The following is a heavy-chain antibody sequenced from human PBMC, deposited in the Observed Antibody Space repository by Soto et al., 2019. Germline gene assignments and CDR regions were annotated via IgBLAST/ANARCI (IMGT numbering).Heavy chain of an antibody. D-gene: IGHD3-22*01. V-gene: IGHV3-23*01. J-gene: IGHJ4*02. CDR1: GFTFSNYG. CDR3: ARRDSGCRYYFDY. CDR2: FGDSGNT. Sequence: EVQLLESGGGLVQPGGSLRLSCAASGFTFSNYGMSWVRQAPGKGPEWVSTFGDSGNTYYADSVKGRFTTSGDNYKRKLYLQINSLRAEETAEYYCARRDSGCRYYFDYRGQGALVPVSS.